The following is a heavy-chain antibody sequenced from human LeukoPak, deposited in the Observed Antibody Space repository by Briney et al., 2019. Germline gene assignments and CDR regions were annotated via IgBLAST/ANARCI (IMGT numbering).Heavy chain of an antibody. V-gene: IGHV3-21*01. CDR2: ISSSSSYI. D-gene: IGHD3-22*01. CDR1: GFTFSSYS. J-gene: IGHJ4*02. CDR3: ARDVPADYYDSSGYSLDY. Sequence: GGSLRLSCAASGFTFSSYSMNWVRQAPGKGLEWVSSISSSSSYIYYADSARGRFTISRDNAKNSLYLQMNSLRAEDTAVYYYARDVPADYYDSSGYSLDYWGQGTLVTVSS.